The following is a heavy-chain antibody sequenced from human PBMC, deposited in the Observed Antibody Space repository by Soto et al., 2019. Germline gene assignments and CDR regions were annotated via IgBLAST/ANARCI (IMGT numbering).Heavy chain of an antibody. CDR3: ARDVHYDILTGYYVKSWFDP. V-gene: IGHV3-23*01. Sequence: PGGSLRLSCAASGFTFSSYAMSWVRQAPGKGLEWVSAISGSGGNIYYADSVKGRFTISRDNAKNSLYLQMNSLRAEDTAVYYCARDVHYDILTGYYVKSWFDPWGQGTLVTVSS. CDR2: ISGSGGNI. J-gene: IGHJ5*02. CDR1: GFTFSSYA. D-gene: IGHD3-9*01.